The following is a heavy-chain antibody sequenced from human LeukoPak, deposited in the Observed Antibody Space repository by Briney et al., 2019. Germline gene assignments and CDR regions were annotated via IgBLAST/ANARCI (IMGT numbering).Heavy chain of an antibody. CDR3: TTGRGDY. V-gene: IGHV3-7*01. CDR1: GFSFTGYW. J-gene: IGHJ4*02. Sequence: GGSLRLSCAASGFSFTGYWMSWVRQAPGKGLEGVANIKQDGSEKYYVDSVKGRFTISRDNAKTSLYLQMNSLRAEDTAVYYCTTGRGDYWGQGTLVTVSS. CDR2: IKQDGSEK.